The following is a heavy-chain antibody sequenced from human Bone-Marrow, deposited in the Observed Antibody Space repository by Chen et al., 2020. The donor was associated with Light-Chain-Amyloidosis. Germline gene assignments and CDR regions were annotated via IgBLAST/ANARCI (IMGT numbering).Heavy chain of an antibody. CDR1: GYTLTELY. CDR3: AFRPLGRSYSYYFDY. Sequence: QVQLVQSGAEVKKPGASEKVACKVSGYTLTELYMHWVRQAPGKGLEWMGGFDPEDGETIYAQKFQGRVTMTEDTSTDTAYMELSSLRSEDTAVYYCAFRPLGRSYSYYFDYWGQGTLVTVSS. V-gene: IGHV1-24*01. D-gene: IGHD1-26*01. J-gene: IGHJ4*02. CDR2: FDPEDGET.